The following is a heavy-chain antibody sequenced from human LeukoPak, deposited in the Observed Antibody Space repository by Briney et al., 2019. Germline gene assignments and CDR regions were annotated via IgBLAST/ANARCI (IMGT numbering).Heavy chain of an antibody. D-gene: IGHD2-2*01. CDR2: TRFDDSYK. J-gene: IGHJ4*02. V-gene: IGHV3-30*02. CDR1: GFSFSSSG. Sequence: GGSLRLSCAASGFSFSSSGMHWVRQAPGKGPEWVAFTRFDDSYKAYGDSVKGRFTISRDNSKNTLYLQMDSLRSDDTAVYYCAKGHDPRSCSSTGCYAEVNWGQGTLVTVSS. CDR3: AKGHDPRSCSSTGCYAEVN.